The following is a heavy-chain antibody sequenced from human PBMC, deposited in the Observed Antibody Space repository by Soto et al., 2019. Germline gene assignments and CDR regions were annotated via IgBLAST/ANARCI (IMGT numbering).Heavy chain of an antibody. CDR3: ASPPAIDTGGYYVAY. J-gene: IGHJ4*02. D-gene: IGHD3-22*01. CDR2: LSFDGSNE. V-gene: IGHV3-30-3*01. Sequence: QVQLVESGGGVVQPGRSLRLSCAASGFSFRNYDMHWVRQAPGKGLEWVALLSFDGSNEYYADSIKGRFTISRDNSKNTLYLQMKSLRDEDTAVYYCASPPAIDTGGYYVAYWGQGTLVTVSS. CDR1: GFSFRNYD.